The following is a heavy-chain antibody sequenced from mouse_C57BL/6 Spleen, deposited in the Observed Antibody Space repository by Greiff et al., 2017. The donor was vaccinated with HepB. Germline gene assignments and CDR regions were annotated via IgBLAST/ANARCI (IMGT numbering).Heavy chain of an antibody. J-gene: IGHJ2*01. CDR2: INPNNGGT. Sequence: EVQLQQSGPELVKPGASVKISCKASGYTFTDYYMNWVKQSHGKSLEWIGDINPNNGGTSYNQKFKGKATLTVDKSSSTAYMELRSLTSEDSAVYYCARGYYGSSLYDWGQGTTLTVSS. V-gene: IGHV1-26*01. CDR1: GYTFTDYY. CDR3: ARGYYGSSLYD. D-gene: IGHD1-1*01.